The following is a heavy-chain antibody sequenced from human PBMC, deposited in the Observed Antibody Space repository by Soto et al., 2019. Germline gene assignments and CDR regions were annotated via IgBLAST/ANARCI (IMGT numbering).Heavy chain of an antibody. Sequence: GGSLRLSCAASGFTFSSYAMSWVRQAPGKGLEWVSAISGSGGSTYYADSVKGRFTISRDNSKNTLYLQMNSLRAEDTAVYYCAKVGGFGEQNLILDYWGQGSLVTVSS. CDR3: AKVGGFGEQNLILDY. CDR2: ISGSGGST. J-gene: IGHJ4*02. D-gene: IGHD3-10*01. CDR1: GFTFSSYA. V-gene: IGHV3-23*01.